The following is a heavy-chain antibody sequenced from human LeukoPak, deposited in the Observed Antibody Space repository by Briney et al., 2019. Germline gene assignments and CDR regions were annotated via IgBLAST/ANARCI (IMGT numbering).Heavy chain of an antibody. CDR2: IYYSGST. CDR3: ASQGDYDILNGSYYFDY. D-gene: IGHD3-9*01. CDR1: GGSISSSSYY. V-gene: IGHV4-39*07. Sequence: SETLSLTCTVSGGSISSSSYYWGWIRQPPGKGLEWIGSIYYSGSTYYNPSLKSRVTISVDTSKNQFSLKLSSVTAADTAVYYCASQGDYDILNGSYYFDYWGQGTLVTVSS. J-gene: IGHJ4*02.